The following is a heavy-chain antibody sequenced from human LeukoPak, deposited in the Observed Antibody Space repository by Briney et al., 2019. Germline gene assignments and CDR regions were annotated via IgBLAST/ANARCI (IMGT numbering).Heavy chain of an antibody. Sequence: SETLSLTCTVSGGSISSGDYYWSWIRQPPGKGLEWIGYIYYSGSTYYNPSPKSRVTISVDTSKNRFSLKLSSVTAADTAVYYCAVVITRGWFDPWGQGTLVTVSS. D-gene: IGHD3-22*01. CDR1: GGSISSGDYY. V-gene: IGHV4-30-4*08. CDR2: IYYSGST. CDR3: AVVITRGWFDP. J-gene: IGHJ5*02.